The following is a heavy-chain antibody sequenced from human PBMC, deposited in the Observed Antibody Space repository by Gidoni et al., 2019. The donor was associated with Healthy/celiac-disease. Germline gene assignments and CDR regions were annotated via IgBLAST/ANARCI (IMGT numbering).Heavy chain of an antibody. CDR2: ISSSGSTI. CDR3: ASVSSLRVKGHIVPDADAFDI. CDR1: GFTFSSYE. Sequence: EVQLVESGGGLVQPGGSLRLSCAASGFTFSSYEMNWVRQAPGKGLEWVSYISSSGSTIYYADSVKGRFTISRDNAKNSLYLQMNSLRAEDTAVYYCASVSSLRVKGHIVPDADAFDIWGQGTMVTVSS. J-gene: IGHJ3*02. V-gene: IGHV3-48*03. D-gene: IGHD2-21*01.